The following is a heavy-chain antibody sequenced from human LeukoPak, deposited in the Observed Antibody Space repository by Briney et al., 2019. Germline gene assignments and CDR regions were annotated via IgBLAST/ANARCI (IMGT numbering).Heavy chain of an antibody. CDR3: VRDLGGRSGH. D-gene: IGHD1-26*01. J-gene: IGHJ4*02. CDR1: GFTFSSNW. V-gene: IGHV3-74*01. Sequence: GGSLRLSCAASGFTFSSNWMHWVRQAPGKGLVWVSRINEDGSTTNYADPVKGRSTIFRDNAKNTLYLQMNSLRAEDTAVYYCVRDLGGRSGHWGQGTLVTVSS. CDR2: INEDGSTT.